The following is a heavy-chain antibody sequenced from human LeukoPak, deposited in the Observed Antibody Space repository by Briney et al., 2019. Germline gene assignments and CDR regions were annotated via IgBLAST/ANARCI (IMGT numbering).Heavy chain of an antibody. J-gene: IGHJ3*02. CDR1: GGSISSYY. Sequence: TSETLSLTCTVSGGSISSYYWSWIRQPPGKGLEWIGYIYYSGSTNYNPSLKSRVTISVDTSKNQFSLKLSSVTAADTAVYYCARDPDAFDIWGQGTMVTVSS. V-gene: IGHV4-59*01. CDR3: ARDPDAFDI. CDR2: IYYSGST.